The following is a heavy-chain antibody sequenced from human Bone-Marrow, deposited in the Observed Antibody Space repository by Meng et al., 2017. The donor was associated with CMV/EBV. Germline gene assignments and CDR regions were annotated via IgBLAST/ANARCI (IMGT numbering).Heavy chain of an antibody. CDR1: GFTFRNYD. D-gene: IGHD1-1*01. V-gene: IGHV3-7*01. Sequence: GESLKISCAASGFTFRNYDIHWVRQAPGKGPQWVANIKHDGSEKYYVDSAKGRFTISRDNAKNSLYLQMSSLRAGDSAVYYCASGSRTASHPWGQGTRVTVSS. J-gene: IGHJ5*02. CDR2: IKHDGSEK. CDR3: ASGSRTASHP.